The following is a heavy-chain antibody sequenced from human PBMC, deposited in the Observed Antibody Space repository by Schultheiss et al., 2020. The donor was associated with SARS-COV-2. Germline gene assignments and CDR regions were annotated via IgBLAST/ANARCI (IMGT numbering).Heavy chain of an antibody. J-gene: IGHJ4*02. V-gene: IGHV4-59*01. CDR2: IYYSGST. Sequence: SQTLSLTCAVYGGSFSGYYWSWIRQPPGKGLEWIGYIYYSGSTNYNPSLKSRVTISVDTSKNQFSLKLSSVTAADTAVYYCATCAKVTSGPFYFDYWGQGTLVTVSS. CDR1: GGSFSGYY. D-gene: IGHD1-26*01. CDR3: ATCAKVTSGPFYFDY.